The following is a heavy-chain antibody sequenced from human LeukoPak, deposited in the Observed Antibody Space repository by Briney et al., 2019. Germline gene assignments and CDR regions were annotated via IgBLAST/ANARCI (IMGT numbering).Heavy chain of an antibody. J-gene: IGHJ4*02. CDR1: GFTFDDYG. D-gene: IGHD5-24*01. Sequence: SGGSLRLSCAASGFTFDDYGMSWVRQAPGKGLEWVSGINWNGGSTDYADSVKGRFTISRDNTRDSLYLQMNSLRAEDTAVYYCARHMERWQQFTRSLDYWGQGTLVTVSS. CDR2: INWNGGST. CDR3: ARHMERWQQFTRSLDY. V-gene: IGHV3-20*04.